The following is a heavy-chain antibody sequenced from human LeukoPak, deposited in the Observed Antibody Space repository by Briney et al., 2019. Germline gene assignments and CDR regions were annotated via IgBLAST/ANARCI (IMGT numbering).Heavy chain of an antibody. CDR2: IYYSGST. D-gene: IGHD3/OR15-3a*01. CDR3: ARDSLQLDWRWYFDL. V-gene: IGHV4-59*01. Sequence: SETLSLTCTVSGGSISSYYWSWIRQPPGKGLEWIGHIYYSGSTNYNPSLKSRVTISVDTSKNQFSLKLSSVTAADTAVYYCARDSLQLDWRWYFDLWGRGTLVTVSS. J-gene: IGHJ2*01. CDR1: GGSISSYY.